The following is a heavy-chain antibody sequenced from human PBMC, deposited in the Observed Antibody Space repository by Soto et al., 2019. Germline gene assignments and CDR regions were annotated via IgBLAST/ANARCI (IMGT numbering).Heavy chain of an antibody. V-gene: IGHV1-18*01. J-gene: IGHJ6*03. D-gene: IGHD6-19*01. CDR2: IGAYNGNT. CDR1: GYSFTNYG. CDR3: ARHRGVAPPVAGNTHYYYYMDV. Sequence: QDQLVQSGVEVKKPGASVKVSCKASGYSFTNYGITWVRQAPGQGFEWMGWIGAYNGNTNYAQKFQGRVTITTDAPTSTAYLELRSLRSDDTAVYYCARHRGVAPPVAGNTHYYYYMDVWGKGTTVTVSS.